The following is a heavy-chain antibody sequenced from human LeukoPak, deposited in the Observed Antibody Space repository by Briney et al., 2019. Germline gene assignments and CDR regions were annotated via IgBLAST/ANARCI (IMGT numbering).Heavy chain of an antibody. V-gene: IGHV4-31*03. CDR1: GGSISSGGYY. CDR3: ASATLEWLLYY. CDR2: IYYSGST. D-gene: IGHD3-3*01. Sequence: SQTLSLTCTVSGGSISSGGYYWRWIRQQPGKGLEWIGYIYYSGSTYYNPALKRRFTISVERTKNRCSLKLSSVTAADTAVYYCASATLEWLLYYWGQGALVTVSS. J-gene: IGHJ4*02.